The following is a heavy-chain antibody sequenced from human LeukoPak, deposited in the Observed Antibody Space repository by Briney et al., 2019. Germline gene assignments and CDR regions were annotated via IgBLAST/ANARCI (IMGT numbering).Heavy chain of an antibody. CDR1: GGXISSSNC. D-gene: IGHD6-19*01. CDR2: IYSGGST. Sequence: PSETLSLTCAVSGGXISSSNCWSWVRQAPGKGLEWVSGIYSGGSTYYADSVKGRFTISRDNSKNTLYLQMNGLRGEDTAVYYCARSAVTGPGWIDSWGQGTLVTVSS. V-gene: IGHV3-53*01. CDR3: ARSAVTGPGWIDS. J-gene: IGHJ5*01.